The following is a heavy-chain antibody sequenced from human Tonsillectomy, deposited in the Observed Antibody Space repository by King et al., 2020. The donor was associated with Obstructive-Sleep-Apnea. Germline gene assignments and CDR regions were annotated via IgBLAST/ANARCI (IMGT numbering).Heavy chain of an antibody. Sequence: QLQESGPGLVKPSETLSLTCTVSGGSINNYYWSWIRQPPGEGLEWIGFIYYTGSTNYNPSLKSRVTVSADRSKNQFSLKLSSVTAADTAMYYCARGLYYYGSGSFLYYFDYWGQGTLVTVSS. CDR3: ARGLYYYGSGSFLYYFDY. D-gene: IGHD3-10*01. J-gene: IGHJ4*02. CDR1: GGSINNYY. CDR2: IYYTGST. V-gene: IGHV4-59*01.